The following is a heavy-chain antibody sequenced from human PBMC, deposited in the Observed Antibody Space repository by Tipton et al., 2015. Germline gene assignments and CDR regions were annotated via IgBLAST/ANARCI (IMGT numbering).Heavy chain of an antibody. D-gene: IGHD5-24*01. CDR2: IYYSGNI. Sequence: TLSLTRTVSGGSINSHYWSWIRQPPGKGLEWIGYIYYSGNINYNPSLTSRVSISVDTSKNQFSLKLNSVTAADTAVYYCARDLEHGMDVWGQGTTVTVS. J-gene: IGHJ6*02. V-gene: IGHV4-59*11. CDR3: ARDLEHGMDV. CDR1: GGSINSHY.